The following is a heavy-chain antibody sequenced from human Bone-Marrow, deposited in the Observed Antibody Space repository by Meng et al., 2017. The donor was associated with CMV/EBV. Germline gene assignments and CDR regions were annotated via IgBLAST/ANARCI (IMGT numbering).Heavy chain of an antibody. J-gene: IGHJ6*02. CDR1: GFIFGDHA. D-gene: IGHD6-13*01. CDR2: ISYDGSTK. CDR3: ARVAAAGRGMDV. V-gene: IGHV3-30*01. Sequence: GGSLRLSCSASGFIFGDHAMHWVRQAPGKGLEWVAVISYDGSTKYFADSVKGRFTIYRDNYRDTLFLQMNSLTTEDTGLYYCARVAAAGRGMDVWGQGTTVTVSS.